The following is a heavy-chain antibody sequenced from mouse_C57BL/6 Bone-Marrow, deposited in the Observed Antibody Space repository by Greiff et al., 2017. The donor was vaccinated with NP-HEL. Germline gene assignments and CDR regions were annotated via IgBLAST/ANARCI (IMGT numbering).Heavy chain of an antibody. Sequence: QVHVKQSGAELARPGASVKMSCKASGYTFTSYTMHWVKQRPGQGLEWIGYINPSSGYTKYNQKFKDKATLTADKSSSTAYMQLSSLTSEDSAVYYSARLKVYYYGSSYVGDAMDYWGQGTSVTVSS. V-gene: IGHV1-4*01. CDR2: INPSSGYT. J-gene: IGHJ4*01. CDR1: GYTFTSYT. CDR3: ARLKVYYYGSSYVGDAMDY. D-gene: IGHD1-1*01.